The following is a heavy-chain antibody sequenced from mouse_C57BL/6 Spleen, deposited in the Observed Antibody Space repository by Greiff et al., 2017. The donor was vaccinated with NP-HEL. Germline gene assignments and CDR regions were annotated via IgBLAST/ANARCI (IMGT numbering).Heavy chain of an antibody. V-gene: IGHV1-59*01. J-gene: IGHJ3*01. CDR1: GYTFTSYW. Sequence: VQLQQPGAELVRPGTSVKLSCKASGYTFTSYWMHWVKQRPGLGLEWIGVIDPSDSYTNYNQKFKGKSTLTVDTSSSTAYMQLSSLTSEDSAVYYCASMRDYDPFAYWGQGTLVTVSA. CDR3: ASMRDYDPFAY. CDR2: IDPSDSYT. D-gene: IGHD2-4*01.